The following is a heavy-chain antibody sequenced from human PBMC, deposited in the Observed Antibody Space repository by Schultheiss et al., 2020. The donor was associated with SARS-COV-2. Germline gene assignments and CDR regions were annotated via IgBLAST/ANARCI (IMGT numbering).Heavy chain of an antibody. V-gene: IGHV2-70*01. CDR2: IDWDDDK. CDR3: ARMARTTYCSGGSCYSYYYYGMDV. J-gene: IGHJ6*02. D-gene: IGHD2-15*01. CDR1: GFSLSTSGMC. Sequence: SGPTVVKPTQTLTLTCTFSGFSLSTSGMCVSWIRQPPGKALEWLALIDWDDDKRYSPSLKSRLTITKDTSKNQVVLTMTNMDPVDTATYYCARMARTTYCSGGSCYSYYYYGMDVWGQGTTVTVSS.